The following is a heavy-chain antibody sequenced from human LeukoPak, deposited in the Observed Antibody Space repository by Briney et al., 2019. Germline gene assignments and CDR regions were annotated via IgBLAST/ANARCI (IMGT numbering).Heavy chain of an antibody. CDR2: MYSSGST. CDR1: GGSINSYY. Sequence: SETLSLTCTVSGGSINSYYWSWIRQPAGKGLEWIGRMYSSGSTNYNPSLKSRVSMSVDTSKNQFSLKLSSVTAADTAVYYCARGGIYGSGSYYIYVYWGQGTLVTVSS. CDR3: ARGGIYGSGSYYIYVY. V-gene: IGHV4-4*07. D-gene: IGHD3-10*01. J-gene: IGHJ4*02.